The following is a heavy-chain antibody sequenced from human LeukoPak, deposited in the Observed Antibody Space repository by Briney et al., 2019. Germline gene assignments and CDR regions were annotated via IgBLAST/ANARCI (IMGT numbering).Heavy chain of an antibody. D-gene: IGHD3-10*01. CDR2: IYHSGST. V-gene: IGHV4-30-2*01. J-gene: IGHJ6*02. CDR1: GGSISSGGYS. CDR3: ARERYYYGSGSYYYGMDV. Sequence: PSQTLSLTCAVSGGSISSGGYSWSWIRQPPGKGLEWIGYIYHSGSTNYNPSLKSRVTISVDTSKNQFSLKLSSVTAADTAVYYCARERYYYGSGSYYYGMDVWGQGTTVTVSS.